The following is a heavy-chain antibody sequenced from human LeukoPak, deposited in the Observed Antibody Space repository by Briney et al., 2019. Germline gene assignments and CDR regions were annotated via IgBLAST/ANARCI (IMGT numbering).Heavy chain of an antibody. Sequence: PGRSLRLSCAASGFTFEDYAMHWVRQAPGKGLEWVSGISWNSNSIGYADSVKGRFTISRDNAKNSLYLQMNSLRAEDTAVYYCAREGGSGSYLPRYYYYGMDVWGQGTTVTVSS. CDR1: GFTFEDYA. CDR3: AREGGSGSYLPRYYYYGMDV. J-gene: IGHJ6*02. V-gene: IGHV3-9*01. CDR2: ISWNSNSI. D-gene: IGHD3-10*01.